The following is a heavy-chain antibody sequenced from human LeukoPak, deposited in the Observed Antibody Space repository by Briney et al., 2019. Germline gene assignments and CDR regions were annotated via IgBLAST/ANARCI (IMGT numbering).Heavy chain of an antibody. J-gene: IGHJ4*02. V-gene: IGHV4-59*06. D-gene: IGHD3-3*01. CDR1: GGSISSYY. Sequence: SETLSLTCTVSGGSISSYYWSWIRQPAGKGLEWIGYIYYSGSTYYNPSLKSRVTISVDTSKNQFSLKLSSVTAADTAVYYCARGESAGYDFWSGYYAYYFDYWGQGTLVTVSS. CDR2: IYYSGST. CDR3: ARGESAGYDFWSGYYAYYFDY.